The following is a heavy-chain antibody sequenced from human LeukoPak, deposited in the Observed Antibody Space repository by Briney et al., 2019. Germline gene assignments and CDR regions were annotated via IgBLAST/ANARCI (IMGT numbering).Heavy chain of an antibody. Sequence: GGSLRLSCAASGFTFSSYWMSWVRQAPGKGLEWVANIKQDGSEKYYVDSVKGRFTISRDNAKNSLYLQMNSLRAEDTAVYYCARDGVITFGGVIVRMDVWAKGPRSPSP. CDR1: GFTFSSYW. CDR2: IKQDGSEK. V-gene: IGHV3-7*01. CDR3: ARDGVITFGGVIVRMDV. J-gene: IGHJ6*02. D-gene: IGHD3-16*02.